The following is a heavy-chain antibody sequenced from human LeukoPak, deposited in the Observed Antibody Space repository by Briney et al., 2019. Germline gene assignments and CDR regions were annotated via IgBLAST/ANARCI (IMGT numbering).Heavy chain of an antibody. D-gene: IGHD3-16*02. Sequence: GGSLRLSCAASGFTLSTYAMSWVRQAPGKGLEWVSAISGSGGSTYYADSVKGRFTISRDNSKNTLYLQMNSLRAEDTAVYYCAKDRITFGGVIENWGQGTLVTVSS. J-gene: IGHJ4*02. CDR2: ISGSGGST. V-gene: IGHV3-23*01. CDR1: GFTLSTYA. CDR3: AKDRITFGGVIEN.